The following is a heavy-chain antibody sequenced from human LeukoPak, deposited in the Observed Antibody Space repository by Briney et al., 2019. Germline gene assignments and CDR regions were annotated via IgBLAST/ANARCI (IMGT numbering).Heavy chain of an antibody. Sequence: GGSLRLSCAASGFTFSIYWMHWVRQGPGKGLVCVSRINTDGSSTTYADSVKGRFTISRDNAKNTLYLQMNSLSAEDTAVYYCARGYSSSYRIDYWGQGTLVTVSS. CDR3: ARGYSSSYRIDY. CDR2: INTDGSST. J-gene: IGHJ4*02. CDR1: GFTFSIYW. V-gene: IGHV3-74*01. D-gene: IGHD6-6*01.